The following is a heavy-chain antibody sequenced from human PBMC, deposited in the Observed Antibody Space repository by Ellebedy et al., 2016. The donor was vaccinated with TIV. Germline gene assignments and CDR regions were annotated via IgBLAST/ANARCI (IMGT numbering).Heavy chain of an antibody. CDR3: ARRSRGPPYYLDY. CDR2: ISGSGGMM. J-gene: IGHJ4*02. CDR1: GFTFSSYY. V-gene: IGHV3-48*04. Sequence: GESLKISCAASGFTFSSYYMNWVRQAPGKGLEWGSYISGSGGMMDHADSVKGRFTISRDNAKNSLYLQLNSLRAEDTAVYYCARRSRGPPYYLDYWGQGTLVTVSS. D-gene: IGHD3-10*01.